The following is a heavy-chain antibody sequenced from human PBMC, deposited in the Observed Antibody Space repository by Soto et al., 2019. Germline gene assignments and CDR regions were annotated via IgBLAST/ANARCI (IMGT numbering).Heavy chain of an antibody. Sequence: QVQVVESGGGLVRPGGSLRLSCAATGFTFSDYYMSWIRQAPGKGLEWLADISKTAGTVHYADSVKGRFSISRDNARNSLFLQLNSLRVGDTAVYYCARPTQYCSAGTCYSCASDYWGPRTLVTVSS. J-gene: IGHJ4*02. V-gene: IGHV3-11*01. CDR2: ISKTAGTV. CDR3: ARPTQYCSAGTCYSCASDY. CDR1: GFTFSDYY. D-gene: IGHD2-15*01.